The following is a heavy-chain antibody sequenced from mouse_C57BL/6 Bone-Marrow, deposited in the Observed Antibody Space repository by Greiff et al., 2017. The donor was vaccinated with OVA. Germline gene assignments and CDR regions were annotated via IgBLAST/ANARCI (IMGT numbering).Heavy chain of an antibody. CDR1: GFSLTSYG. CDR3: ARHAGLRDAMDY. Sequence: VQLQESGPGLVAPSQRLSITCTVSGFSLTSYGVHWVRQPPGKGLEWLVVIWSDGSTTYNSALKSRLSISKDNSKSQVFLKMNSLQTDDTAMYYCARHAGLRDAMDYWGQGTSVTVSS. J-gene: IGHJ4*01. CDR2: IWSDGST. V-gene: IGHV2-6-1*01. D-gene: IGHD2-2*01.